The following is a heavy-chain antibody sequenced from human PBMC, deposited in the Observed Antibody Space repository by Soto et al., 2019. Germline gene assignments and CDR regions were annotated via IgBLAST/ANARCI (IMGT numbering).Heavy chain of an antibody. CDR1: GYTFTSYY. J-gene: IGHJ4*02. V-gene: IGHV1-46*01. CDR3: VRDEGYGDSTGY. D-gene: IGHD4-17*01. Sequence: QVQLVQSGAEVKKPGASVKVSCKASGYTFTSYYMHWVRQAPGQGLEWMGIINPSGGSTSYAQKFQGRVTMTRDASTSTVYMELSSLRSEDTAVYYCVRDEGYGDSTGYWGQGTLVTVSS. CDR2: INPSGGST.